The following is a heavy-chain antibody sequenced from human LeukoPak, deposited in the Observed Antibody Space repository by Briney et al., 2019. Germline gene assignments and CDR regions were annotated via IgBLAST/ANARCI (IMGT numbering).Heavy chain of an antibody. Sequence: SQTLSLTCTVSGGSISSGGYYWSWIRQPPGKGLEWIGYIYHSGSANYNPSLKSRVTISIDTSKNQFSLKLSSVTAADTAVYYCARVRATGAFDIWGQGTMVTVSS. CDR1: GGSISSGGYY. J-gene: IGHJ3*02. CDR2: IYHSGSA. V-gene: IGHV4-30-2*01. D-gene: IGHD5-24*01. CDR3: ARVRATGAFDI.